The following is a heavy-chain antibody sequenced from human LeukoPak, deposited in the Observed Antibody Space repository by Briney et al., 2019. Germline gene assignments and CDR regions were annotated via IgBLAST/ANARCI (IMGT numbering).Heavy chain of an antibody. J-gene: IGHJ4*02. V-gene: IGHV3-11*01. CDR2: ISGSGNTI. D-gene: IGHD2-15*01. CDR1: GFTFSDFY. Sequence: GGSLRLSCAASGFTFSDFYISWIRQAPGKGLEWVSYISGSGNTIYYDDSVKGRFTISRDNAKNSLYLQMSSLRAEDTAVYYCAKDRGYYVDTGTINFWGQGTLVTVSS. CDR3: AKDRGYYVDTGTINF.